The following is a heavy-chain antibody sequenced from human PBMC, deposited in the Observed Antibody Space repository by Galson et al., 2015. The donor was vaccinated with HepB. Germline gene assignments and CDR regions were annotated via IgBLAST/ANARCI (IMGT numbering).Heavy chain of an antibody. CDR2: ISWNSGSI. Sequence: SLRLSCAASGFTFDDYAMHWVRQAPGKGLEWVSGISWNSGSIGYADSVKGRFTISRDNAKNSLYLQMNSLRAEDTALYYCAKDRSGSYYGHFQHWARAPWSPSPQ. D-gene: IGHD1-26*01. V-gene: IGHV3-9*01. CDR1: GFTFDDYA. J-gene: IGHJ1*01. CDR3: AKDRSGSYYGHFQH.